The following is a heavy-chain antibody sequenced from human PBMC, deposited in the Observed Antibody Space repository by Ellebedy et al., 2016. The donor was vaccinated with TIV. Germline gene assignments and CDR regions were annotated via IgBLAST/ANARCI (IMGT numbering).Heavy chain of an antibody. CDR1: RFPFSSYW. CDR2: MRQDGGDK. J-gene: IGHJ3*02. V-gene: IGHV3-7*01. Sequence: GGSLRLSCAAARFPFSSYWMSWVRQAPGKGLEWVANMRQDGGDKYYVDSVKGRFTIARDNAKNSLYLQMSSLRVEDTAVYYCATDGSYGDYRSPTHAFVMWGQGTMVAVSS. CDR3: ATDGSYGDYRSPTHAFVM. D-gene: IGHD4-17*01.